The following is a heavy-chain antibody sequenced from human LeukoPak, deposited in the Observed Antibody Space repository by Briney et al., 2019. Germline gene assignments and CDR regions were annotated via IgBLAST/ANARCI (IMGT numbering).Heavy chain of an antibody. Sequence: PSQTLSLTCAVSGGSISSGGYSWSWIRQPPGKGLEWIGYIYHSGSTYYNPSLKSRVTISVDRSKNQFSLKLSSETAADTAVYYCARIRLRGPYYYGMDVWGKGTTVTVSS. CDR1: GGSISSGGYS. D-gene: IGHD4-17*01. CDR3: ARIRLRGPYYYGMDV. CDR2: IYHSGST. J-gene: IGHJ6*04. V-gene: IGHV4-30-2*01.